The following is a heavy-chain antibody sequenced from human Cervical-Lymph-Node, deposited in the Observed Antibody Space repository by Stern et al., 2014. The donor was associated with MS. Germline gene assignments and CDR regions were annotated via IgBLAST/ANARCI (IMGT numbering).Heavy chain of an antibody. V-gene: IGHV3-33*01. J-gene: IGHJ4*02. Sequence: VQLVQSGGGVVQPGRSLRLSCAASGFSFSRYAMHWVRQAPGKGLEWVALIWYDGSNPYYADSVTGRFTISRDNFKNTLYLQMNSRRAEDTAVYYWASAYSSSHYYFDYWGQGTLVTVSS. CDR3: ASAYSSSHYYFDY. D-gene: IGHD6-13*01. CDR2: IWYDGSNP. CDR1: GFSFSRYA.